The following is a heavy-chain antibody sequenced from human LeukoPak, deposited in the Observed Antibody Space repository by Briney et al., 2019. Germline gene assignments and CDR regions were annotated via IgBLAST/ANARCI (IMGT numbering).Heavy chain of an antibody. CDR2: MNPNSGNT. CDR1: GYTFTSYD. J-gene: IGHJ3*02. D-gene: IGHD5-18*01. Sequence: GASVKVSCKASGYTFTSYDINWVRQATGQGLEWMGWMNPNSGNTGYAQKFQGRVTMTRNTSISTAYMELSSLRSEDTAVYYCALEPKDDSYGAINDAFDIWGQGTMVTVSS. CDR3: ALEPKDDSYGAINDAFDI. V-gene: IGHV1-8*01.